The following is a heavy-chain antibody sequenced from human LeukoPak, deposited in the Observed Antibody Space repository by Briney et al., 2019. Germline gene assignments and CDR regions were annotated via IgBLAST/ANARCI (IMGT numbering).Heavy chain of an antibody. CDR3: GRGGKVEQLVLAR. CDR1: GFTFSSHW. D-gene: IGHD6-13*01. Sequence: GGSLRLFCAASGFTFSSHWMHWVRQAPGKGLVWVSRISSDGSSTTYADSVKGRFTISRDNAKNTLYLQMNSLRAEDTAVYYCGRGGKVEQLVLARWGQGSLVTVSS. J-gene: IGHJ4*02. V-gene: IGHV3-74*01. CDR2: ISSDGSST.